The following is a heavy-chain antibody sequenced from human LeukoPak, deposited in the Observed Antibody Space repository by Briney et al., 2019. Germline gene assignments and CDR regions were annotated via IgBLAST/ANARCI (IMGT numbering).Heavy chain of an antibody. CDR3: ARQIAYYYDSSGYYTTDY. CDR2: ISGSGGST. V-gene: IGHV3-23*01. Sequence: PGGSLRLSCVASGFTFSSYAMSWVRQAPGKGLEWVSAISGSGGSTFYADSVKGRFTISRDNSKDTLYLQMNSLRAEDTAVYYCARQIAYYYDSSGYYTTDYWGQGTLVTVSS. D-gene: IGHD3-22*01. CDR1: GFTFSSYA. J-gene: IGHJ4*02.